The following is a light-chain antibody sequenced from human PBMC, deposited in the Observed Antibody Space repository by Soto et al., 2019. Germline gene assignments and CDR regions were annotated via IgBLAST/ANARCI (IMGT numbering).Light chain of an antibody. CDR3: VTWDSSLSGNVV. CDR1: SSNVGNKY. CDR2: END. V-gene: IGLV1-51*02. Sequence: QSVLTQPPSVSAAPGQNVTISCSGSSSNVGNKYVSWYQQIPQTAPKLLIYENDKRPSSIPDRFSGSPSGTSATLGITGVQTGDEADYFCVTWDSSLSGNVVLGGGTKHTVL. J-gene: IGLJ2*01.